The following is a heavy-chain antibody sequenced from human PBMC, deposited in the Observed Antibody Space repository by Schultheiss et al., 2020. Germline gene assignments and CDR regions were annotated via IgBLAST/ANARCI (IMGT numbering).Heavy chain of an antibody. CDR3: ARDPGMDRGYSFRSPAPPATTGVTPLAY. CDR1: GFTFSSYG. J-gene: IGHJ4*02. CDR2: ISYDGSNK. Sequence: GESLKISCAASGFTFSSYGMHWVRQAPGKGLEWVAVISYDGSNKYYADPAKGRFTISRDNSKNTLYLQMNSLRAEDTAVYYCARDPGMDRGYSFRSPAPPATTGVTPLAYWGQGTLVTVSS. D-gene: IGHD5-18*01. V-gene: IGHV3-30*03.